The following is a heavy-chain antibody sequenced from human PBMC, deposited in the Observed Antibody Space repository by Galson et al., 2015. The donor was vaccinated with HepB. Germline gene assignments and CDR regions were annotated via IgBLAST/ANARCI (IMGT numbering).Heavy chain of an antibody. CDR2: IDWDDDK. J-gene: IGHJ4*02. CDR1: GFSLSTSGMR. D-gene: IGHD3-22*01. Sequence: PALVKPTQTLTLTCTFSGFSLSTSGMRVSWIRQPPGKALEWLARIDWDDDKFYSTSLKTRLTISKDTSKNQVVLTMTNMDPVDAATYYCAAQYYYDSSGALDYWGQGTLVTVSS. CDR3: AAQYYYDSSGALDY. V-gene: IGHV2-70*04.